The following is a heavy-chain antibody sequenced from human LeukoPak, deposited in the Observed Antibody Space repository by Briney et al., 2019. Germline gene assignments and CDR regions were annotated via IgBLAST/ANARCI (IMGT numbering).Heavy chain of an antibody. V-gene: IGHV6-1*01. Sequence: SQTLSLTCAISGDSVSSNSAAWNWIRQSPSRGHEWLGRTYYRSEWHNDYAVSVKSRIIISPDTSKNQFSLQLKSVTPEDTAVYYCARDLAGFGGYSYGMVDYWGQGTLVTVSS. CDR2: TYYRSEWHN. D-gene: IGHD5-18*01. CDR3: ARDLAGFGGYSYGMVDY. CDR1: GDSVSSNSAA. J-gene: IGHJ4*02.